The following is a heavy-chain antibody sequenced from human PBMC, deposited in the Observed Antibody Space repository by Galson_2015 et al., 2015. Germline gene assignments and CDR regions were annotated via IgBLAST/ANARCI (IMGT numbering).Heavy chain of an antibody. J-gene: IGHJ4*02. V-gene: IGHV3-21*01. CDR1: AFTFSDYS. CDR2: ISPISDYI. CDR3: VTSPGDHWSGHRYYSDY. Sequence: SLRLSCAASAFTFSDYSMNWVRQAPGKGLEWVSSISPISDYIYYADSVKGRFTISRDNAKNSLYLQMNSLRAEDTAVYHCVTSPGDHWSGHRYYSDYWGQGSLVTVSS. D-gene: IGHD3-3*01.